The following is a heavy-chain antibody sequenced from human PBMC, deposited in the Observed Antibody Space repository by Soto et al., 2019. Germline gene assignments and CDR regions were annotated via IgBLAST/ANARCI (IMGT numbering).Heavy chain of an antibody. J-gene: IGHJ4*02. CDR1: GFTFSSYG. CDR2: IWYDGSNK. CDR3: ARDYNTAMALLV. V-gene: IGHV3-33*01. Sequence: PGGSLRLSCAASGFTFSSYGMHWVRQAPGKGLEWVAVIWYDGSNKYYADSVKGRFTISRDNSKNTLYLQMNSLRAEDTAVYYCARDYNTAMALLVWGQGTLVTVSS. D-gene: IGHD5-18*01.